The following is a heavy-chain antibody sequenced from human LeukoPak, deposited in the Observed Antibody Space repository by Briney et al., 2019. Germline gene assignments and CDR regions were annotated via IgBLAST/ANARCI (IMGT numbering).Heavy chain of an antibody. CDR3: ASSRGDDSGCYYSLYFHH. CDR2: SGST. V-gene: IGHV4-38-2*02. J-gene: IGHJ1*01. Sequence: SETLSLTRTVSGYSISSGYYWGWIRQPPGKGLEWSGSGSTYYNPSLKSRVTISVDTSKNQFSLKLSSVTAADTAVYFCASSRGDDSGCYYSLYFHHWGQGILVTVS. D-gene: IGHD3-22*01. CDR1: GYSISSGYY.